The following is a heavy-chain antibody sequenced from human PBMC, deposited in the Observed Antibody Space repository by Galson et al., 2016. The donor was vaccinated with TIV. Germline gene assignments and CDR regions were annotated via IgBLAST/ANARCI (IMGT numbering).Heavy chain of an antibody. CDR3: ARVRRGNVGVVDATDAFDI. CDR1: GATISSYY. CDR2: INHSGHT. Sequence: ETLSLTCTVSGATISSYYWSWIRQPPGKGLEWIGEINHSGHTHHNPSLKSRVTISLDTSKNQFSLTLTSVTAADTALFYCARVRRGNVGVVDATDAFDIWDQGTMVTVSS. V-gene: IGHV4-34*01. D-gene: IGHD2-15*01. J-gene: IGHJ3*02.